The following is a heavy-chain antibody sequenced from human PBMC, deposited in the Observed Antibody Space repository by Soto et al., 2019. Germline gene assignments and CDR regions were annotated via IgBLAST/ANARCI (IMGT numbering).Heavy chain of an antibody. CDR3: ARDRQYCSGGSCYTMIEY. D-gene: IGHD2-15*01. V-gene: IGHV3-33*01. CDR1: GFTFSNYG. Sequence: QVQLVESGGGVVQPGRSLRLSCAASGFTFSNYGMHWVRQAPGKGLEWVAVIWSEGTNKYYADSVKGRFTIARDNSKNTLYLQMNSPRAEDTAVYYCARDRQYCSGGSCYTMIEYWGQGTLVTVSS. CDR2: IWSEGTNK. J-gene: IGHJ4*02.